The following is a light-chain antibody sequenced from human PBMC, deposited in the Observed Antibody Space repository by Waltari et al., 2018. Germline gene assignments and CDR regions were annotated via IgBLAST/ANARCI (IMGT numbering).Light chain of an antibody. V-gene: IGKV3-20*01. J-gene: IGKJ1*01. CDR1: QSVGRY. CDR2: GAS. Sequence: EIVLTHSPGTLSLSPGERDTLSCRASQSVGRYLAWYQQKPGQAPRLLIYGASTRATGIPDRFSGSGSGTDFSLIISRLESEDFAVYLCQKYEALPATFGQGTKVEIK. CDR3: QKYEALPAT.